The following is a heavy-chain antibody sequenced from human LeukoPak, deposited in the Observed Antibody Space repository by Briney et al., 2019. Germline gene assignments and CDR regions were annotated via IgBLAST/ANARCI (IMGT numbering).Heavy chain of an antibody. CDR3: VRGGFNGYFIH. Sequence: GGSLRLSCAASGFIFNNDWMSWVRQAPGKRLEWVANINQDGSEKHYVDSVKGRFTISRDNAKNSLYLQMNSLRAEDAAVYYCVRGGFNGYFIHWGQGTLVTVSS. CDR2: INQDGSEK. V-gene: IGHV3-7*05. D-gene: IGHD5-24*01. CDR1: GFIFNNDW. J-gene: IGHJ4*02.